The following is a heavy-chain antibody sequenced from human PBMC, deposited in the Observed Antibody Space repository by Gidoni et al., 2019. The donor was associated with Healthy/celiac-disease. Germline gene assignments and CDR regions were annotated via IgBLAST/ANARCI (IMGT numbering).Heavy chain of an antibody. Sequence: EVQLVESGGGLVQPGGSLRLSGAASGFTFSSYEMNWVRQAPGKGLEWVSYISSSGSTIYYADSVKGRFTISRDNAKNSLYLQMNSLRAEDTAVYYCAREGGSYPDAFDIWGQGTMVTVSS. J-gene: IGHJ3*02. V-gene: IGHV3-48*03. CDR2: ISSSGSTI. CDR1: GFTFSSYE. D-gene: IGHD1-26*01. CDR3: AREGGSYPDAFDI.